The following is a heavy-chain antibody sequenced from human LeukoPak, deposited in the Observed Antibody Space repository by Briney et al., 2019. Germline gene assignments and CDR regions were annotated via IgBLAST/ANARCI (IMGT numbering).Heavy chain of an antibody. J-gene: IGHJ6*03. V-gene: IGHV3-48*01. CDR2: ISSSSSTI. CDR3: ARGFYGQSYYYYYMDV. CDR1: GFTFSSYS. Sequence: GGSLRLSCAASGFTFSSYSMNWVRQAPGKRLEWVSYISSSSSTIYYADSVKGRFTISRDNAKNSLYLQMNSLRAEDTAVYYCARGFYGQSYYYYYMDVWGKGTTVTVSS. D-gene: IGHD3-16*01.